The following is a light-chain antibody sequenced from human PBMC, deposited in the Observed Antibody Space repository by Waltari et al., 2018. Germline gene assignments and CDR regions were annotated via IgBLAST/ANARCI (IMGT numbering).Light chain of an antibody. Sequence: QSALTQPASVSGSPGQSITLPCTGTSSDVGAYNYVSWYQQHPGKAPKLMISDVSDRPSGGSNRFAGSKSGNTASLTISGLQAEDEADYFCMSYTSSSSWIFGGGTKLTVL. CDR3: MSYTSSSSWI. CDR2: DVS. CDR1: SSDVGAYNY. J-gene: IGLJ2*01. V-gene: IGLV2-14*03.